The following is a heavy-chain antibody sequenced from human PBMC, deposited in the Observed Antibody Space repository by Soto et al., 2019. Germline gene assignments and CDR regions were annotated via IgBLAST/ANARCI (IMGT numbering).Heavy chain of an antibody. J-gene: IGHJ4*02. CDR1: GFTVSSYW. Sequence: PGGSLRLSCAASGFTVSSYWVHWVRQAPGKGLVWVSRINSDGSGTTYADSVKGRFTISRDNAQNTLYRQMNSLRAEDTAVYHCARAPRPFDYSGQGTVVTVSS. CDR2: INSDGSGT. V-gene: IGHV3-74*01. CDR3: ARAPRPFDY.